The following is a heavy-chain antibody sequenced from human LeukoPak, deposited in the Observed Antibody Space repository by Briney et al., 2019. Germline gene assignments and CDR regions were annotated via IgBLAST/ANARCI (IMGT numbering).Heavy chain of an antibody. CDR3: ARRAAKGGYYFDY. CDR2: IYYSGST. CDR1: GGSISSSSYY. Sequence: SETLSLTCTVSGGSISSSSYYWGWIRQPPGKELEWIGSIYYSGSTYYNPSLKSRVTISVDTSKNQFSLKLSSVTAADTAVYYCARRAAKGGYYFDYWGQGTLVTVSS. J-gene: IGHJ4*02. V-gene: IGHV4-39*01.